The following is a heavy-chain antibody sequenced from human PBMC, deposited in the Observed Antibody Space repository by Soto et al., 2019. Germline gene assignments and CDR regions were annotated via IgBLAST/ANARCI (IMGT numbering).Heavy chain of an antibody. V-gene: IGHV3-7*01. CDR3: ERERLLDY. D-gene: IGHD2-15*01. J-gene: IGHJ4*02. CDR2: IKQDGSEK. Sequence: WGSLTLSCAASGVTFSSSWLTWVRQAPGMGLEWVANIKQDGSEKYYLASVKGRSTISRENPKNSPYLQMYSPRPDTTVVYYCERERLLDYWGKGALVTVSS. CDR1: GVTFSSSW.